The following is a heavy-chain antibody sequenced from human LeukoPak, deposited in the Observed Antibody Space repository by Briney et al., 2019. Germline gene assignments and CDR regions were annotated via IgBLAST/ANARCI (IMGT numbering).Heavy chain of an antibody. J-gene: IGHJ5*02. Sequence: GASVKVSCKASGYTFTNYFMHWVRQAPGQGVEWTGLINPRGGSTGYTQKFQGRITMTTDMSTRTFYRELSSLESEDTAVYYCARRDCVGDCYSNWFDPWGQGTLVTVSS. CDR1: GYTFTNYF. CDR3: ARRDCVGDCYSNWFDP. CDR2: INPRGGST. D-gene: IGHD2-21*02. V-gene: IGHV1-46*01.